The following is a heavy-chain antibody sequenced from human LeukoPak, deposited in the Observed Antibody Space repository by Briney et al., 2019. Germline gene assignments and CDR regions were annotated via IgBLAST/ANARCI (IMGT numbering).Heavy chain of an antibody. CDR3: AKDWVGNYYDSS. CDR1: GFTFSSYS. Sequence: GGSLRLSCAASGFTFSSYSMNWVRQAPGKGLEWVSSISSSSSYIYYADSVKGRFTISRDNSKNTLYLQMNSLRAEDTAVYYCAKDWVGNYYDSSWGQGTLVTVSS. J-gene: IGHJ4*02. CDR2: ISSSSSYI. D-gene: IGHD3-22*01. V-gene: IGHV3-21*01.